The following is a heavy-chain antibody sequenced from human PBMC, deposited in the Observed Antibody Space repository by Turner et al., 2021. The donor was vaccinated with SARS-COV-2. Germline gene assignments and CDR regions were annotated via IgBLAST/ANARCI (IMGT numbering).Heavy chain of an antibody. V-gene: IGHV3-23*01. D-gene: IGHD2-21*01. J-gene: IGHJ4*02. Sequence: VQLLESGGGLVQPGGSLRLSCAASGFTLSSSGMSWVRLAPGKGLEWVSGIPASSSTTDYADSLKGRFTIYRDNSESTLYLKMNSLRVEDTAIYYCSKGVVSFDYWGQGVLVTVSS. CDR3: SKGVVSFDY. CDR2: IPASSSTT. CDR1: GFTLSSSG.